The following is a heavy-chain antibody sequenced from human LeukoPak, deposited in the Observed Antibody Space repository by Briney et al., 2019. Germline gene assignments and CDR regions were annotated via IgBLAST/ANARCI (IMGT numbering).Heavy chain of an antibody. J-gene: IGHJ6*03. V-gene: IGHV1-69*05. CDR1: GGTFSSYS. CDR3: ASEGNYDSSGYSRYNYYYMDV. CDR2: IIPAFGTA. D-gene: IGHD3-22*01. Sequence: PVKVSCKGSGGTFSSYSISWVRQAPGQGLEWMGGIIPAFGTAHYAQKFQGRVTFTTDESTTTAYMELRSLRSEDTAVYYCASEGNYDSSGYSRYNYYYMDVWGKGTAVTVSS.